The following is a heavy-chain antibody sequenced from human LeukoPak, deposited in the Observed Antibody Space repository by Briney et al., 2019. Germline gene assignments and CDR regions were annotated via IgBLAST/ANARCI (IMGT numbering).Heavy chain of an antibody. CDR3: ARTTYTGSYDDSFDV. V-gene: IGHV3-23*01. Sequence: PGGSLRLSCAASGFPFSSYAMRWVRQAPGRGLGWVSAISGSGGSTYYADSVKGRFTISIDNSKNTLYLQMNSLRAEDTAIYYCARTTYTGSYDDSFDVWGQGTMVTVSS. D-gene: IGHD1-26*01. CDR2: ISGSGGST. CDR1: GFPFSSYA. J-gene: IGHJ3*01.